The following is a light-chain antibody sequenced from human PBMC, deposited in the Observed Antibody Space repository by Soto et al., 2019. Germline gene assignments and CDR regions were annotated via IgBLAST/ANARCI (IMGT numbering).Light chain of an antibody. V-gene: IGKV3-20*01. CDR1: QSVSRSY. Sequence: EIVLTQSPGTLSLSPGERATLSCRASQSVSRSYLAWYQQKPRQAPRLLIYGASSRATGIPDRFSSSGSGTHFTLIISSMEREDFAVYYCLQYGSSPRTFGQGTKLEIK. CDR2: GAS. J-gene: IGKJ2*01. CDR3: LQYGSSPRT.